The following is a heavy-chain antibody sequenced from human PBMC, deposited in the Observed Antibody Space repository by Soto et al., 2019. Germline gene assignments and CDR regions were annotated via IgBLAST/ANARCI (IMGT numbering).Heavy chain of an antibody. J-gene: IGHJ6*02. CDR1: GFTFSTYS. CDR2: ITKSSRTI. D-gene: IGHD5-12*01. V-gene: IGHV3-48*01. Sequence: PGGSLRLSCAASGFTFSTYSMNWVRQAPGKGLEWISYITKSSRTIYYADSVKGRFTISRDNAKNSLYLQMNSLRAEDTAVYYCTRDHGYGYGMDVWGQGTTVTAP. CDR3: TRDHGYGYGMDV.